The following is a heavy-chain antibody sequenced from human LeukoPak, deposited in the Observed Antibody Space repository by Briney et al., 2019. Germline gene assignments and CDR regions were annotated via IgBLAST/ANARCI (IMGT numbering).Heavy chain of an antibody. Sequence: VASVKVSCKASGGTFSSYAISWVRQAPGQGLEWIGGLIPVFGAAKYAQKFQGRVTITTDESTTTAYMEVTGLRSEDTAVYYCARGQRDPGAGAGIDYYYYYMDVWGKGTTVTVSS. V-gene: IGHV1-69*05. CDR2: LIPVFGAA. D-gene: IGHD6-19*01. J-gene: IGHJ6*03. CDR3: ARGQRDPGAGAGIDYYYYYMDV. CDR1: GGTFSSYA.